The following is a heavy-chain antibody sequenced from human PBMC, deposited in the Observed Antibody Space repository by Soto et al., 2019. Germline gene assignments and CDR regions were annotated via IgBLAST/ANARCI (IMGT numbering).Heavy chain of an antibody. V-gene: IGHV3-15*01. D-gene: IGHD6-19*01. J-gene: IGHJ6*02. CDR1: GFTFSNAW. CDR3: TTSGVAGPYYYYGMDV. CDR2: IKSKTDGGTI. Sequence: PGGSLRLSCAASGFTFSNAWMSWVRQAPGKGLEWVGRIKSKTDGGTIDYAAPVKGRFTISRDDSKNTLYLQMNSLKTEDTAVYYCTTSGVAGPYYYYGMDVWGQGTTVTVSS.